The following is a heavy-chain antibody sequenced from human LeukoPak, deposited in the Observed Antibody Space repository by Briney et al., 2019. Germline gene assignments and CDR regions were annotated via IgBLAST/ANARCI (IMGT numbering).Heavy chain of an antibody. CDR1: GGSISSGGYS. CDR2: IYYSGST. J-gene: IGHJ3*02. CDR3: AREGTVLTRAFDI. V-gene: IGHV4-30-4*07. D-gene: IGHD4-23*01. Sequence: SETLSLTCAVSGGSISSGGYSWSWIRQPPGKGLEWIGYIYYSGSTYYNPSLKSRVTISVDTSKNQFSLKLSSVTAADTAVYYCAREGTVLTRAFDIWGQGTMVTVSS.